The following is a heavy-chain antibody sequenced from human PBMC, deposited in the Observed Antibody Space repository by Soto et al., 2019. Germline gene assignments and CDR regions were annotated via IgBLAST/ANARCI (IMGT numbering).Heavy chain of an antibody. D-gene: IGHD2-15*01. V-gene: IGHV2-5*02. CDR3: AHTRAPRIFDY. CDR2: IFWDDDK. CDR1: GFSLSTSGVG. J-gene: IGHJ4*02. Sequence: QITLKESGPTLVKPRQTLTLTCTFSGFSLSTSGVGVGWIRQPPGKALEWLALIFWDDDKRYSPSLKSRLTLTKDTSKNQVVLTMTNMDPVDTATYYCAHTRAPRIFDYWGQGTLVTVSS.